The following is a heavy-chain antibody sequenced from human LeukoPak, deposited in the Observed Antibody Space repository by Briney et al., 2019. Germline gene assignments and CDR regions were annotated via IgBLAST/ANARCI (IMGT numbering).Heavy chain of an antibody. CDR3: ATTSIAAAVPGCFDY. D-gene: IGHD6-13*01. CDR2: ISSSGKTI. J-gene: IGHJ4*02. V-gene: IGHV3-48*03. Sequence: GGSLRLSCEASGFTFSSYEMNWVRQAPGKGLEWVSYISSSGKTIYYADSTKGRFTVSRDNAKNSLYLQMNSLRAEDTAVYYCATTSIAAAVPGCFDYWCQGTLVTVFS. CDR1: GFTFSSYE.